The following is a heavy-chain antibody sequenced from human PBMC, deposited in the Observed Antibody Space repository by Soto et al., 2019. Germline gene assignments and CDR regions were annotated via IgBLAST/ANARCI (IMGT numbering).Heavy chain of an antibody. Sequence: ASVKVSCKASGGTFSNYAITWVRQAPGQGLEWLGRIIPIFGSANYAQKFQGRVTITADESTTTAYMELSSLRSDDTAVYYCARDGGKDGYFGNWYDPCRQGTLDTVSS. CDR3: ARDGGKDGYFGNWYDP. CDR1: GGTFSNYA. D-gene: IGHD5-12*01. CDR2: IIPIFGSA. V-gene: IGHV1-69*13. J-gene: IGHJ5*02.